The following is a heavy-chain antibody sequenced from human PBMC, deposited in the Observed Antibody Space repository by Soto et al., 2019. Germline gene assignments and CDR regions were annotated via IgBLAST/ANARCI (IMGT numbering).Heavy chain of an antibody. CDR3: ARHSGYDYVFDY. D-gene: IGHD5-12*01. V-gene: IGHV1-2*02. CDR2: INPNNGDT. Sequence: QVQLVQSGAEVKKPGASVKVSCKASGYTFTGYYIHWVRQAPGQGLEWMGWINPNNGDTNFAQKLQGRVTLTRDTSPSTAYMALSSLRFDDTAVYYCARHSGYDYVFDYWGQGTLVTVSS. CDR1: GYTFTGYY. J-gene: IGHJ4*02.